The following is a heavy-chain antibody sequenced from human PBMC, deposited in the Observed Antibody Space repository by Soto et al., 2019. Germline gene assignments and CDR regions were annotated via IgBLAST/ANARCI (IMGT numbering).Heavy chain of an antibody. D-gene: IGHD6-6*01. CDR3: ARDNSNNAARPYYYYGMDV. CDR1: GYTFTSYA. V-gene: IGHV1-2*04. CDR2: INPNSGGT. J-gene: IGHJ6*02. Sequence: ASVKVSCKASGYTFTSYAMHWVRQAPGQGLEWMGWINPNSGGTNYAQKFQGWVTMTRDTSISTAYMELSRLRSDDTAVYYCARDNSNNAARPYYYYGMDVWGQGTTVTVSS.